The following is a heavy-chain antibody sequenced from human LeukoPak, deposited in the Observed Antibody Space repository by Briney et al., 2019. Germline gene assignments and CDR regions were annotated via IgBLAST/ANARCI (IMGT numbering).Heavy chain of an antibody. CDR1: GYTLTELS. CDR3: ASGVGATGFVDY. V-gene: IGHV1-24*01. Sequence: AAPVKVSCKVSGYTLTELSMHWVRQAPGKGLEWMGGFDPEDGETIYAQKFQGRVTITRDTSASTAYMELSSLRSEDTAVYYCASGVGATGFVDYWGQGTLVTVSS. J-gene: IGHJ4*02. CDR2: FDPEDGET. D-gene: IGHD1-26*01.